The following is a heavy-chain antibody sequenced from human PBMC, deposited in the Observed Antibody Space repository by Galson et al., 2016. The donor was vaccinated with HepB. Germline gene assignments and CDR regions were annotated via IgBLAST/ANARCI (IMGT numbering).Heavy chain of an antibody. CDR3: ARRGIYCSSTRCYADY. J-gene: IGHJ4*02. CDR1: GFTFSSYS. D-gene: IGHD2-2*01. CDR2: ISSSSSTI. V-gene: IGHV3-48*02. Sequence: SLRLSCAASGFTFSSYSMNWVRQAPGKGLVWVSYISSSSSTIYYADSVQGRLTISRDNAKNSLYLQMNSLRDEDTAVYYCARRGIYCSSTRCYADYWGQGTLVTVSS.